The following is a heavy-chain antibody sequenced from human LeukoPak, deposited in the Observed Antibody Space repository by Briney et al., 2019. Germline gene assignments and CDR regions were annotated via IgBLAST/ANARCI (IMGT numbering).Heavy chain of an antibody. CDR2: NYYSGST. Sequence: SDTLSLTCTVSGGSISTYYWSWLRQPPGKGLEGIGYNYYSGSTNYNPSLKSRVTISVDTSKNQFSLKLSSVTAADTAVYYCARGGDCSGGSCYAFDYWGQGTLVTVSS. J-gene: IGHJ4*02. V-gene: IGHV4-59*07. CDR1: GGSISTYY. D-gene: IGHD2-15*01. CDR3: ARGGDCSGGSCYAFDY.